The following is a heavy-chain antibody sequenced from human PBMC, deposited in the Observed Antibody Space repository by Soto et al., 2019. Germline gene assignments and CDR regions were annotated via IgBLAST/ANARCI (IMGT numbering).Heavy chain of an antibody. V-gene: IGHV3-21*02. Sequence: EVQLVESGGGLVKPGVSLRLSCAASGFTLTSYTMNWVRQASGKGLEWVSSITSRSSHIYYADSVKGRFTISRDNAGNSLYLQMNSLRAEDSAVYYCVRERGLSSFYGMDVWGQGNTVTVSS. CDR3: VRERGLSSFYGMDV. J-gene: IGHJ6*02. D-gene: IGHD3-10*01. CDR2: ITSRSSHI. CDR1: GFTLTSYT.